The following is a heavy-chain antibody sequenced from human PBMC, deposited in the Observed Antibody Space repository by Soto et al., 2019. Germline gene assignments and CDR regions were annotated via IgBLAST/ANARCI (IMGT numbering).Heavy chain of an antibody. V-gene: IGHV5-51*01. CDR3: ARHYSNYPNIYGMDV. J-gene: IGHJ6*02. Sequence: PGESLKISCKGSGYSFTSYWIGWVRQMPGKGLEWMGIIYPGDSDTRYSPSFQGQVTISADKSISTAYLQLSSRKASDTAMYYCARHYSNYPNIYGMDVWGHGTTVTVSS. CDR2: IYPGDSDT. CDR1: GYSFTSYW. D-gene: IGHD4-4*01.